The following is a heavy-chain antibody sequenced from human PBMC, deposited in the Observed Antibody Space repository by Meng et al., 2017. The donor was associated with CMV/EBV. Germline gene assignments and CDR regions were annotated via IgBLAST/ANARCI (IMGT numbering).Heavy chain of an antibody. Sequence: QVRWWQLGQGVRKPGAPVKVSGKASGYTFTSYGISWVRQAPGQGLEWMGWISAYNGNTNYAQKLQGRVTMTTDTSTSTAYMELRSLRSDDTAVYYCARDPAWSVITPRRGFDYWGQGTLVTVSS. CDR2: ISAYNGNT. CDR1: GYTFTSYG. J-gene: IGHJ4*02. V-gene: IGHV1-18*01. D-gene: IGHD2-15*01. CDR3: ARDPAWSVITPRRGFDY.